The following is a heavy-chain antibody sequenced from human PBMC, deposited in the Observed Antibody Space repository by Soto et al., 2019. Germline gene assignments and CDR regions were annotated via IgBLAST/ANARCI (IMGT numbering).Heavy chain of an antibody. D-gene: IGHD6-19*01. J-gene: IGHJ6*02. V-gene: IGHV4-59*01. Sequence: SETLSLTCTVSGGSISSYYWSWIRQPPGKGLEWIGYIYYGGSTNYNPSLKSRVTISVDTSKNQFSLKLSSVTAADTAVYYCARGEQWLVPWEKGMDVWGQGTTVTVSS. CDR1: GGSISSYY. CDR2: IYYGGST. CDR3: ARGEQWLVPWEKGMDV.